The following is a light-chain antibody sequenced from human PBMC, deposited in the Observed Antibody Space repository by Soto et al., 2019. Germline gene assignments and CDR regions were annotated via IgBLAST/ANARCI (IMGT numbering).Light chain of an antibody. CDR2: DIT. V-gene: IGLV2-11*01. CDR3: CSYAGSYTWV. CDR1: SSNIGHYRY. Sequence: QSALTQPRSVSGSPGQSVTISCTGTSSNIGHYRYVSWYQQHPGKAPKLILYDITYWPSGVPDRFSGSKSGNTASLNISGVQTEDEADYYCCSYAGSYTWVFGGGTKLTVL. J-gene: IGLJ3*02.